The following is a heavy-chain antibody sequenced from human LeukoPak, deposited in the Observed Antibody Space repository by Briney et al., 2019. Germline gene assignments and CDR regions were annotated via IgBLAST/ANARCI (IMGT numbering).Heavy chain of an antibody. D-gene: IGHD3-22*01. CDR3: ARDSAPTYYYDSSGYYYEEHDAFDI. V-gene: IGHV4-59*01. CDR1: GGSISSYY. J-gene: IGHJ3*02. CDR2: IYYSGST. Sequence: AETLSLTCTLSGGSISSYYWSWIRQPPGKGRGWIGYIYYSGSTNYNPSLKSRVTISVDTSKNQFSLKLSSVTAADTAVYYCARDSAPTYYYDSSGYYYEEHDAFDIWGQGTMVTVSS.